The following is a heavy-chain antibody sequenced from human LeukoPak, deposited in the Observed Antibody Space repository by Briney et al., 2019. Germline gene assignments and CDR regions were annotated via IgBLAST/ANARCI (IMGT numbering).Heavy chain of an antibody. CDR2: IYITGST. V-gene: IGHV4-4*07. Sequence: KASETLSLTCAVYGGSFSGYYWSWIRQSAGKGLEWIGRIYITGSTTYNPSLKSRVTMSLDTSKNQFSLKLSSVTAADTAVYYCARDSGTTGEVKFDPWGQGTLVTVSS. CDR3: ARDSGTTGEVKFDP. CDR1: GGSFSGYY. J-gene: IGHJ5*02. D-gene: IGHD3-10*01.